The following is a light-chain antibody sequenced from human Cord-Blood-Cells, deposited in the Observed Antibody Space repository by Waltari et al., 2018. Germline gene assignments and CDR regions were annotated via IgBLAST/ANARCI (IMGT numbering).Light chain of an antibody. J-gene: IGLJ3*02. CDR2: DVS. V-gene: IGLV2-14*01. Sequence: QSALTQPASVSGPPGTSTTISCPGTSSDVGGYNYVSWYQQHPGKAPNLMIYDVSNRPSAFFNRFSGSKSGNTASLTISGLQAEDEADYYCSSYTSSSTLVFGGGTKLTVL. CDR3: SSYTSSSTLV. CDR1: SSDVGGYNY.